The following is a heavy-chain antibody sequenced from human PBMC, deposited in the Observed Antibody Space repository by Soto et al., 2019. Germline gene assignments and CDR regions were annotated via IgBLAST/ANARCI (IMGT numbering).Heavy chain of an antibody. J-gene: IGHJ4*02. Sequence: GGSLRLSCAPSGFTFSDYYMGWIRPAPGKGLDWVSYISSSSSYTNYADSVQGRFTISRDNAKNSLYLQMTSLRAEDTAVYYCARAGTMVRGVTKNWGQGTLVTVSS. V-gene: IGHV3-11*06. D-gene: IGHD3-10*01. CDR3: ARAGTMVRGVTKN. CDR1: GFTFSDYY. CDR2: ISSSSSYT.